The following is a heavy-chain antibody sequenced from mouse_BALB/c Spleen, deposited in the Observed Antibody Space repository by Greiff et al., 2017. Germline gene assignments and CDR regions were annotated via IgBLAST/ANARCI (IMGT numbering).Heavy chain of an antibody. Sequence: EVQVVESGGGLVQPGGSLKLSCAASGFTFSSYGMSWVRQTPDKRLELVATINSNGGSTYYPDSVKGRFTISRDNAKNTLYLQMSSLKSEDTAMYYCARDLLWLRRGVYYAMDYWGQGTSVTVSS. CDR3: ARDLLWLRRGVYYAMDY. D-gene: IGHD2-2*01. CDR2: INSNGGST. V-gene: IGHV5-6-3*01. J-gene: IGHJ4*01. CDR1: GFTFSSYG.